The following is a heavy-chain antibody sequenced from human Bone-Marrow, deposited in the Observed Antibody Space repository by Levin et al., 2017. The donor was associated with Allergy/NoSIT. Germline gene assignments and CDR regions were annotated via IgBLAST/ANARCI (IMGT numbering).Heavy chain of an antibody. CDR1: GFTFSTYS. J-gene: IGHJ5*02. D-gene: IGHD5-12*01. CDR2: ITSSSSYI. CDR3: ARGLDYSGLP. Sequence: GGSLRLSCAASGFTFSTYSMNWVRQAPGKGLDWVSSITSSSSYIYYADSVKGRFTISRDNAKNSLYLQMNSLRGEDTAVYYCARGLDYSGLPWGQGTLVTVSS. V-gene: IGHV3-21*01.